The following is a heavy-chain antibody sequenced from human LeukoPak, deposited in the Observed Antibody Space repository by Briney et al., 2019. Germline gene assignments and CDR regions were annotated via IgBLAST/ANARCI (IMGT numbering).Heavy chain of an antibody. CDR3: ARLESGYSGYDSGY. V-gene: IGHV5-10-1*01. CDR2: IDPSDSYT. Sequence: GESLKISCKASGYSFSNYWIGWVRQMPGKGLEWMGRIDPSDSYTNYSPSFQGHVTISADKSISTAYLQWSSLKASDTAMYYCARLESGYSGYDSGYWGQGTLVTVSS. D-gene: IGHD5-12*01. CDR1: GYSFSNYW. J-gene: IGHJ4*02.